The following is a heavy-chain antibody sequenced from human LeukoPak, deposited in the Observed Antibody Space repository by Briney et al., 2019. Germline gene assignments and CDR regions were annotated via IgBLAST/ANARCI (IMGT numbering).Heavy chain of an antibody. D-gene: IGHD2-21*01. CDR3: ARGQIFWGYYYYMDV. J-gene: IGHJ6*03. CDR2: IYYSGST. V-gene: IGHV4-61*01. Sequence: PSQTLSLTCTVSGGSISSGSYYWSWIRQPPGKGLEWIGYIYYSGSTNYNPSLKSRVTISVDTSKNQFSLKLSSVTAADTAVYYCARGQIFWGYYYYMDVWGKGTTVTVSS. CDR1: GGSISSGSYY.